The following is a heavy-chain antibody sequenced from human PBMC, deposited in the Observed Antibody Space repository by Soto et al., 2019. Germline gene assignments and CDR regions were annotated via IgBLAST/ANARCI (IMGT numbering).Heavy chain of an antibody. V-gene: IGHV4-34*01. Sequence: QVQLQQWGAGLLKPSETLSLTCAVYGGSFSGYYWSWIRQPPGKGLEWIGEINHSGSTNYNPSLKSRVTISVDPSKNQFSLKLSSVTAADTAVYYCARRRIAARRSGYNWFDPWGQGTLVTVSS. CDR2: INHSGST. J-gene: IGHJ5*02. D-gene: IGHD6-6*01. CDR1: GGSFSGYY. CDR3: ARRRIAARRSGYNWFDP.